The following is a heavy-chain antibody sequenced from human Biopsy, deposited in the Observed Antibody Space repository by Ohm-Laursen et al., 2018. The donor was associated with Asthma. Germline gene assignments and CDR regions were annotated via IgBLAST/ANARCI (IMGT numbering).Heavy chain of an antibody. CDR1: GFTFGDYC. CDR2: IKHDGSEK. Sequence: SLRLSCAASGFTFGDYCMSWVRQVPGQGLEWVANIKHDGSEKNHVDSLKGRFTISRDNAKNLLFLQMNSLRAEDTAVYYCARTVRFWSPCHAEPYQLWGQGTLVTVSS. V-gene: IGHV3-7*01. D-gene: IGHD3-3*01. CDR3: ARTVRFWSPCHAEPYQL. J-gene: IGHJ4*02.